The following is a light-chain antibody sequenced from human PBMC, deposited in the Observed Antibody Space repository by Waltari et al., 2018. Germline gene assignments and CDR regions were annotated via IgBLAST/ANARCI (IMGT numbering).Light chain of an antibody. Sequence: SSELTQDPAVSVALGQTVRITCQGDSLKRYYANWHQQKPGQAPILLVFGQNNRPSGIPNRFSGSTSGDTASLTITGARAEDDADYYCSCRENTGFHWVFGGGTKLTVL. J-gene: IGLJ3*02. CDR2: GQN. V-gene: IGLV3-19*01. CDR3: SCRENTGFHWV. CDR1: SLKRYY.